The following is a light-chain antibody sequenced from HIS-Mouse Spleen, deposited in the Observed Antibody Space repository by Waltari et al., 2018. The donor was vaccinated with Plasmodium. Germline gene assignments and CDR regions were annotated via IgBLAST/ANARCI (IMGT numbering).Light chain of an antibody. CDR1: PSVSSY. CDR3: QQRSNWPLT. CDR2: DAS. V-gene: IGKV3-11*01. J-gene: IGKJ4*01. Sequence: EIVLTQSPATLSLSPGERATLSCRASPSVSSYLSWYQQKPGQAPRLLIYDASNRATGIPARFSCSGSGTDFTLTISSLEPEDFAVYYCQQRSNWPLTFGGGTKVEIK.